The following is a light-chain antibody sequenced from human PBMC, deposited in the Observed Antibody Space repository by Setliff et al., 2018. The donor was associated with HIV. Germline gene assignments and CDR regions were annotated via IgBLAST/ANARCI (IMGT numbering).Light chain of an antibody. CDR3: SSYTSTSTLYV. V-gene: IGLV2-14*03. CDR2: DVS. J-gene: IGLJ1*01. Sequence: QSALTQPASVSGSPGQSITISYTGTSSDIGGYNYVSWYQQHPGKAPKLMIYDVSDRPSGVSNRFSGSKSGNTASLTISGLQAEDEADYSCSSYTSTSTLYVFGTGTKVTVL. CDR1: SSDIGGYNY.